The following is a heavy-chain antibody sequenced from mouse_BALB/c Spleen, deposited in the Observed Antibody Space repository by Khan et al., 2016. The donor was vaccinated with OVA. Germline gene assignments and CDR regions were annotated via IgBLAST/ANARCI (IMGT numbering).Heavy chain of an antibody. V-gene: IGHV1-4*01. CDR1: GYTFTSYT. CDR2: INPSNGYT. CDR3: VRDGAYHRNDDWFAY. D-gene: IGHD2-14*01. J-gene: IGHJ3*01. Sequence: QVQLKESGAELARPGASVKMSCKASGYTFTSYTIHWIKKRPGQGLEWIGYINPSNGYTNYNQQFKDKATLTTDKSSPTAYLQLSSRTSYDSAVYNCVRDGAYHRNDDWFAYWGQGTLVTVSA.